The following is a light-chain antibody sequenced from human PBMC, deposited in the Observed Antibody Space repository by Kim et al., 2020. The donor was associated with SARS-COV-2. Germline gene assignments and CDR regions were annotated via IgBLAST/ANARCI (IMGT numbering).Light chain of an antibody. Sequence: QSALTQPRSVSGSPGQSVTISCTGTSSDVGGYNYVSWYQQHPGKAPKLMISDVSERPSGVPDRFSGSKSGNTASLTISGLQTEDEADYYCCSYAGNYIYVFGSGTKVTVL. V-gene: IGLV2-11*01. CDR1: SSDVGGYNY. CDR3: CSYAGNYIYV. CDR2: DVS. J-gene: IGLJ1*01.